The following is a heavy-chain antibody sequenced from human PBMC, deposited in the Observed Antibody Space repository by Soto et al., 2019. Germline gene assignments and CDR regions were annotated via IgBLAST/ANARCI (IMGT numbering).Heavy chain of an antibody. V-gene: IGHV3-48*02. CDR2: ISSTSSTK. CDR1: GFSFSTYS. J-gene: IGHJ4*02. CDR3: APGATTWAAGLHY. D-gene: IGHD1-26*01. Sequence: PGGSLRLSCAASGFSFSTYSMNWVRQAPGKGLEWVSYISSTSSTKYYADSVKTRFTISRDNAKNSLYLQMIILGDEDTALYYCAPGATTWAAGLHYWGQGILVTVSS.